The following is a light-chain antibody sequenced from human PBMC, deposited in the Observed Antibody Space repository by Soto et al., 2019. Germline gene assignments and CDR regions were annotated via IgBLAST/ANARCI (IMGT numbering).Light chain of an antibody. Sequence: EIVLTQSPGTLSVSPGERATLSCRASQSVGRNYVAWHQQKPGQAPRLLIDAASSRATGIPARFSGSGSGTDFTLTISRLEPEDFAVYYCQQYATSPLTFGGGTKVETK. CDR2: AAS. J-gene: IGKJ4*01. CDR1: QSVGRNY. CDR3: QQYATSPLT. V-gene: IGKV3-20*01.